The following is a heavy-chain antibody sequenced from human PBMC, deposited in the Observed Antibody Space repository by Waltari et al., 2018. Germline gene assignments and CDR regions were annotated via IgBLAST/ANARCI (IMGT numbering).Heavy chain of an antibody. CDR3: ARIPYYYDSSGSIYFDY. Sequence: VRQPPGKGLEWIGEIYHSGSTNYNPSLKSRVTISVDKSKNQFSLKLSSVTAADTAVYYCARIPYYYDSSGSIYFDYWGQGTLVTVSS. J-gene: IGHJ4*02. V-gene: IGHV4-4*02. CDR2: IYHSGST. D-gene: IGHD3-22*01.